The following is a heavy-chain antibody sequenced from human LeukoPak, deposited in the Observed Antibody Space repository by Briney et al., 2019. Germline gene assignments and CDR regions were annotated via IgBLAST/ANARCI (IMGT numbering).Heavy chain of an antibody. D-gene: IGHD5-12*01. CDR2: ISAYNGNT. V-gene: IGHV1-18*04. J-gene: IGHJ2*01. CDR1: GYTFINYG. CDR3: ARVSTNSRVAGYDPQWYFDL. Sequence: GASMKVSCKASGYTFINYGFSWVRQAPGQGLEWMGGISAYNGNTNYLQKFQGRVTMTTDTSTNTVYMELRSLRSDDTAVYYCARVSTNSRVAGYDPQWYFDLWGRGTPVTVSP.